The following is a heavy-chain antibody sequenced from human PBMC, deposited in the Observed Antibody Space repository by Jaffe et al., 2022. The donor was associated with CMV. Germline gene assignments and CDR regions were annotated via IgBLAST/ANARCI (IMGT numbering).Heavy chain of an antibody. J-gene: IGHJ4*02. D-gene: IGHD3-22*01. CDR1: GYTFTSYA. CDR3: AREALSLYYDSSGYLY. V-gene: IGHV1-3*01. Sequence: QVQLVQSGAEVKKPGASVKVSCKASGYTFTSYAMHWVRQAPGQRLEWMGWINAGNGNTKYSQKFQGRVTITRDTSASTAYMELSSLRSEDTAVYYCAREALSLYYDSSGYLYWGQGTLVTVSS. CDR2: INAGNGNT.